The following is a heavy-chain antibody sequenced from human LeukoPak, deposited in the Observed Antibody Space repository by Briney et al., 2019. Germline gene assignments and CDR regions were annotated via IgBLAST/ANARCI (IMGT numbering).Heavy chain of an antibody. Sequence: GGSLRLSCAASGFTFSSYGMHWVRQAPGKGLEWVAVIWYDGSNKYYADSVKGRFTISRDNSKNTLYLQMNSLRAEDTAVYYCAKDGMYSSPDFRGQGTLVTVSS. CDR3: AKDGMYSSPDF. CDR1: GFTFSSYG. V-gene: IGHV3-33*06. J-gene: IGHJ4*02. D-gene: IGHD6-13*01. CDR2: IWYDGSNK.